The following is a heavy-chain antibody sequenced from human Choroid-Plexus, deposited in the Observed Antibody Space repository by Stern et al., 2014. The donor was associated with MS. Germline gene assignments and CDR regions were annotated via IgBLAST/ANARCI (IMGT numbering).Heavy chain of an antibody. CDR2: ISSSSSYI. Sequence: EVQLVESGGGLVKPGGSLRLSCAASGFTFSSYSMNWVRQAPGKGLEWVSSISSSSSYIYYADSVKGRFTISIDNAKNSLYLQMNSLRAEDTAVYYCARERFYYDSSGFDYWGQGTLVTVSS. CDR3: ARERFYYDSSGFDY. D-gene: IGHD3-22*01. J-gene: IGHJ4*02. V-gene: IGHV3-21*01. CDR1: GFTFSSYS.